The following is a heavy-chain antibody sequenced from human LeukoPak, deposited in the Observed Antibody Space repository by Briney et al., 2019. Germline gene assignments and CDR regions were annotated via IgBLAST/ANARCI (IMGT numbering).Heavy chain of an antibody. V-gene: IGHV1-18*01. CDR1: GYTFTSYG. Sequence: ASVKVSCKASGYTFTSYGITWVRQAPGQGLEWMGWISSYNGDTKYAQKVQGRVTVTTDTSTSTAYMELRSPSLDDTAVYYCARGDYGGGFDYWGQGTLVTVSP. CDR2: ISSYNGDT. D-gene: IGHD4-23*01. CDR3: ARGDYGGGFDY. J-gene: IGHJ4*02.